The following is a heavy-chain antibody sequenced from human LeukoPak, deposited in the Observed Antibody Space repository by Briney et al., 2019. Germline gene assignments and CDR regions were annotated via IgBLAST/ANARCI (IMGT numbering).Heavy chain of an antibody. CDR3: SGGELPLWVGELCPDY. V-gene: IGHV3-30*04. CDR1: GFTFSSYA. D-gene: IGHD3-10*01. Sequence: GGSLRLSCAASGFTFSSYAMHWVRQAPGKGLAWVAVISYDGSNKYYPDSVKGRFTISRDNSKKTLYLQMKSLRAEDTAVYYWSGGELPLWVGELCPDYGGQGTLVTVSS. CDR2: ISYDGSNK. J-gene: IGHJ4*02.